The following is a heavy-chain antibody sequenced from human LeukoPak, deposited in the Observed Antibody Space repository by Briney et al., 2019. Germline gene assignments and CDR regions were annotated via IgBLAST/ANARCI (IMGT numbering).Heavy chain of an antibody. Sequence: PGGSLRLSCAASGFTFSSYWMHWVRQVPGKGLVWVSRINSDGSSTSYADSVKGRFTISRDNAKNTLYVQMNSLRAEDTAVYYCARDGDHGAFDIWGQGTMVTVSS. CDR2: INSDGSST. CDR3: ARDGDHGAFDI. D-gene: IGHD7-27*01. CDR1: GFTFSSYW. J-gene: IGHJ3*02. V-gene: IGHV3-74*01.